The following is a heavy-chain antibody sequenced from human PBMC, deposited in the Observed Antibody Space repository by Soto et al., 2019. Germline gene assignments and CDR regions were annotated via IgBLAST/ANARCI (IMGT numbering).Heavy chain of an antibody. CDR2: ISAYNGNT. CDR1: GYTFTSYG. D-gene: IGHD3-22*01. CDR3: ARDRDNSSGYYSDAFDI. J-gene: IGHJ3*02. Sequence: ASVKVSCKASGYTFTSYGISWVRQAPGQGLEWMGWISAYNGNTNYAQKLQGSVTMTTDTSTSPAYMELRSLRSDDTAVYSCARDRDNSSGYYSDAFDIWGQGTMVTVSS. V-gene: IGHV1-18*01.